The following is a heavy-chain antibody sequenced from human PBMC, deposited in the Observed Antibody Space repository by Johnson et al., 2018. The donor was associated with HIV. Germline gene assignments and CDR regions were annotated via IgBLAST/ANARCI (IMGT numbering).Heavy chain of an antibody. CDR3: ARDAPNFVQSSGVRDDAFDI. D-gene: IGHD3-22*01. J-gene: IGHJ3*02. Sequence: QVQLVESGGGVVQPGRSLRLSCAASGFTFSSYAMHWVRQAPGKGLEWVAVISYDGSNKYYADSVKGRFTISRDNSKNTLYLQMNSLRAEDTAVYYCARDAPNFVQSSGVRDDAFDIWGPGTMVTVSS. CDR1: GFTFSSYA. CDR2: ISYDGSNK. V-gene: IGHV3-30-3*01.